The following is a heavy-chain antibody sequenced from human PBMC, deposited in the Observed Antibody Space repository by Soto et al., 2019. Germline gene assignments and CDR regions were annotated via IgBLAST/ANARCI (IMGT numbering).Heavy chain of an antibody. D-gene: IGHD3-22*01. Sequence: GGSLRLSCAASGFTFSSYGMHWVRQAPGKGLEWVAVISYDGSNKYYADSVKGRFTISRDNSKNTLYLQMNSLRAEDTAVYYCAKDGYDSSGYYSYFDYWGQGTLDTVSS. CDR2: ISYDGSNK. J-gene: IGHJ4*02. CDR1: GFTFSSYG. CDR3: AKDGYDSSGYYSYFDY. V-gene: IGHV3-30*18.